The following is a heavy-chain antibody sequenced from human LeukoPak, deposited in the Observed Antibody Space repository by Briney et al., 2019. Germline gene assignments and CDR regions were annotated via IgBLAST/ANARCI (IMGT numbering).Heavy chain of an antibody. Sequence: SVKVSCKASGGTFSSYAISWVRQAPGQGLEWMGGIIPIFGTANYAQKSQGRVTITADESTTTAYMELNSLRSEDTAVYYCALEFRTFYAVFDYWGQGTLVTVSS. D-gene: IGHD2-2*01. CDR1: GGTFSSYA. CDR3: ALEFRTFYAVFDY. J-gene: IGHJ4*02. V-gene: IGHV1-69*13. CDR2: IIPIFGTA.